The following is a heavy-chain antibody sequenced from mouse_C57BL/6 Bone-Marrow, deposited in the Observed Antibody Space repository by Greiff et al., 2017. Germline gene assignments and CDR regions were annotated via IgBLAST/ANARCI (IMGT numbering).Heavy chain of an antibody. CDR3: ARSRIYYYGDY. CDR1: GYTFTDYY. D-gene: IGHD1-1*01. Sequence: VQLQQSGAELVRPGASVKLSCKASGYTFTDYYINWVKQRPGQGLEWIARIYPGSGNTYYNEKFKGKATLTAEKSSSTACMQLSSLTSEDSAVYFCARSRIYYYGDYWGQGTTLTVSS. V-gene: IGHV1-76*01. CDR2: IYPGSGNT. J-gene: IGHJ2*01.